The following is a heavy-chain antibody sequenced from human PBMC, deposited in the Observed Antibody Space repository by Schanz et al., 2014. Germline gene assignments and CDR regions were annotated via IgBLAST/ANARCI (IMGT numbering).Heavy chain of an antibody. Sequence: EVQLLESGGGLVQPGGSLKLSCAASGLIFSNYAMSWVRQAPGKGLEWVSLISDSGDTAYYADSVKGRFTISRDNFKGALYLQMSSLRAEDTGLYFCARGGSGSHYRLDYWGQGTLXTVSS. CDR3: ARGGSGSHYRLDY. CDR1: GLIFSNYA. V-gene: IGHV3-23*01. J-gene: IGHJ4*02. D-gene: IGHD1-26*01. CDR2: ISDSGDTA.